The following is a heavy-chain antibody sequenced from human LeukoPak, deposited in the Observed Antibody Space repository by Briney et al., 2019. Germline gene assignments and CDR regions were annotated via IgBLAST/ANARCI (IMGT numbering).Heavy chain of an antibody. CDR3: ARVGGVGILTGYELDP. CDR2: ISYDGSNK. CDR1: GFTFSSYA. D-gene: IGHD3-9*01. V-gene: IGHV3-30*04. J-gene: IGHJ5*02. Sequence: GRSLRLPCAASGFTFSSYAMHWVRQAPGKGLEWVAVISYDGSNKYYADSVKGRFTISRDNSKNTLYLQMNSLRAEDTAVYYCARVGGVGILTGYELDPWGQGTLVTVSS.